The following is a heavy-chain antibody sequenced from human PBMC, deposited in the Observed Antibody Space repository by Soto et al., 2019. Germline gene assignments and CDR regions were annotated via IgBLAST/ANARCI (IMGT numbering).Heavy chain of an antibody. D-gene: IGHD3-10*01. CDR1: GFTFSSYS. Sequence: HPGGSLRLSCAASGFTFSSYSMNWVRQAPGKGLEWVSYISSSSSTIYYADSVKGRFTISRDNAKNSLYLQMNSLRDEDTAVYYCAREAGITHYYYGMDVWGQGTTVTVSS. CDR3: AREAGITHYYYGMDV. J-gene: IGHJ6*02. V-gene: IGHV3-48*02. CDR2: ISSSSSTI.